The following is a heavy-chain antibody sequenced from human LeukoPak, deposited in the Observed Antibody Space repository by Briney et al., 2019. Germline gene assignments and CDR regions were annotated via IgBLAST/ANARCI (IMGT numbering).Heavy chain of an antibody. CDR3: ARDIELSC. J-gene: IGHJ4*02. CDR2: ISASGGNS. V-gene: IGHV3-23*01. D-gene: IGHD1-26*01. Sequence: GGSLRLSCEASGFTFSDSAMSWVRQASGRGLEWVSLISASGGNSYYADSVKGRFTVSRDSSKNTPHLQMNSLRAEDTAVYYCARDIELSCWGQGTLVTVSS. CDR1: GFTFSDSA.